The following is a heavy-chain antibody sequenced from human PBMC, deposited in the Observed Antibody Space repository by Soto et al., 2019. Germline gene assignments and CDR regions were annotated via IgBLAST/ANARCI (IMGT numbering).Heavy chain of an antibody. V-gene: IGHV3-7*05. CDR2: IKQDGSEE. J-gene: IGHJ4*02. Sequence: EVQLVESGGGLVQPGGSLKISCSASGFTFSTSWMSWVRQALGKGLEWVANIKQDGSEEYYVDSVKGRFTVSRDNAKNSLYLQMNSLRVEDTAVYFCGRGPRHSDAYWGLGTLVTVSS. CDR3: GRGPRHSDAY. CDR1: GFTFSTSW. D-gene: IGHD5-18*01.